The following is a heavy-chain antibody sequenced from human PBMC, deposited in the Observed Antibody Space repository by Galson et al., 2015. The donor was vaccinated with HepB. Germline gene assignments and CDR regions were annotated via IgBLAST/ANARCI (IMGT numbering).Heavy chain of an antibody. CDR3: ARAREIVARPFDY. D-gene: IGHD6-6*01. CDR2: ISYDGSNK. J-gene: IGHJ4*02. CDR1: GFTFSSYA. Sequence: SLRLSCAASGFTFSSYAMHWVRQAPGKGLEWVAVISYDGSNKYYADSVKGRFTISRDNAKNSLYLQMNSLRDEDTAVYYCARAREIVARPFDYWGQGTLVTVSS. V-gene: IGHV3-30-3*01.